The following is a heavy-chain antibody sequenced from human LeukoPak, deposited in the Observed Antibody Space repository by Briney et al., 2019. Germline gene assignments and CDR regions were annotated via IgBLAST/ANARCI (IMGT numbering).Heavy chain of an antibody. D-gene: IGHD2-2*01. V-gene: IGHV1-69*04. J-gene: IGHJ3*02. CDR2: IIPIFAIV. CDR1: GGTLSSYA. Sequence: SVKVSCKASGGTLSSYALNWVRQAPGQGLEWIGRIIPIFAIVNYAQNFQGRVTITADKSTNTAYMELSSLRSEDTAVYYCAREGQLGYCSSTSCQRSPYGSGSYYGDAFDIWGQGTMVTVSS. CDR3: AREGQLGYCSSTSCQRSPYGSGSYYGDAFDI.